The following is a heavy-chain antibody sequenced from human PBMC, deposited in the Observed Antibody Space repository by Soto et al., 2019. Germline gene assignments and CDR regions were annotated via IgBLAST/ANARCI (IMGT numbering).Heavy chain of an antibody. J-gene: IGHJ6*02. CDR1: EYSFTNYW. V-gene: IGHV5-51*01. CDR3: ARQGSRTSSPYSYSGMDV. CDR2: IYPHDSDI. Sequence: EVQLVQSGAEVKKPGESLKISCKGSEYSFTNYWIGWVRQMPRKGLEWMGIIYPHDSDIRYTPSFQGQVTISADKSISTAYLQWNSLKASDTAMYYCARQGSRTSSPYSYSGMDVWGQGTTVTVSS. D-gene: IGHD2-21*01.